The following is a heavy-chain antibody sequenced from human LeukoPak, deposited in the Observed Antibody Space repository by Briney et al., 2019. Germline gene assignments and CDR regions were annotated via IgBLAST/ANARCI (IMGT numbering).Heavy chain of an antibody. CDR3: ASGAADCGGDCYSDDAFDI. D-gene: IGHD2-21*01. J-gene: IGHJ3*02. CDR2: ISHDGRTK. CDR1: GFTFSNYA. Sequence: PGRSLRLSCAASGFTFSNYAIHWVCQAPGKGLEWVAVISHDGRTKYYAGSVRGRFTITRDNSRNTLYLEMNSLRVEDTAVYYCASGAADCGGDCYSDDAFDIWGQGTMVTVSS. V-gene: IGHV3-30*04.